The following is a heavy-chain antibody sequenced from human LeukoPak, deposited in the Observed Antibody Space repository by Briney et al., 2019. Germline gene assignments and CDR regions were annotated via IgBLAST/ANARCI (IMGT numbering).Heavy chain of an antibody. CDR3: AKDLPATGVD. V-gene: IGHV4-4*07. CDR1: GGSISSYY. J-gene: IGHJ4*02. CDR2: IYTSGST. D-gene: IGHD1-1*01. Sequence: SETLSLTYTVSGGSISSYYWSWIRQPAGKGLEWIGRIYTSGSTNYNPSLKSRVTISVDTSKNQFSLKLSSVTAADTAVYYCAKDLPATGVDWGQGTLVTVSS.